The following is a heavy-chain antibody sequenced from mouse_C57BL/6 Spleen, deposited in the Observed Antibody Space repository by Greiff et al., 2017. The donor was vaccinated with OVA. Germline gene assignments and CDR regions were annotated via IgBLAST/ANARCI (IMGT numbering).Heavy chain of an antibody. CDR2: IRNKANGYTT. J-gene: IGHJ1*03. CDR3: VKSLSDYDGYFDV. CDR1: GFTFPDYY. V-gene: IGHV7-4*01. D-gene: IGHD2-4*01. Sequence: EVKLMESGGGLVQPGASLRLSCAASGFTFPDYYMSWVRQPPGQAPEWLALIRNKANGYTTAYTASVKGRFTISRDTSQTFLYLQMNTLMTKDSATYYCVKSLSDYDGYFDVWGTGTTVTVSS.